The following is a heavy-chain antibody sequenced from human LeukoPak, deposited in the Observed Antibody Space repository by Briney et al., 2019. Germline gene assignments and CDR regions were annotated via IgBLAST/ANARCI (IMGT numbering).Heavy chain of an antibody. D-gene: IGHD2-21*01. CDR1: GYTFTGYY. CDR3: ARRHVVAATFDY. V-gene: IGHV1-2*02. J-gene: IGHJ4*02. CDR2: INPNSGGT. Sequence: RASVKVSCKTSGYTFTGYYMHWVRQAPGQGLEWLGWINPNSGGTNYAQKFQGRVTLTRDTSFFTAYMELSRLTSDDTAVYYCARRHVVAATFDYWGQGTLVTVSS.